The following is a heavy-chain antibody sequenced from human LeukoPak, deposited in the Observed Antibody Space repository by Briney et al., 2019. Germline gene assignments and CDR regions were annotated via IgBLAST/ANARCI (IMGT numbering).Heavy chain of an antibody. CDR2: ISSSGSTI. V-gene: IGHV3-11*01. CDR3: ARDDSTVTTSD. Sequence: PGGSLRLSCAASGFTFSDYYMSWIRQAPGKGLEWVSYISSSGSTIYYADSVKGRFTISRDNAKNSLYLQMNGLRAGDTAVYYCARDDSTVTTSDWGQGTLVTVSS. J-gene: IGHJ4*02. D-gene: IGHD4-17*01. CDR1: GFTFSDYY.